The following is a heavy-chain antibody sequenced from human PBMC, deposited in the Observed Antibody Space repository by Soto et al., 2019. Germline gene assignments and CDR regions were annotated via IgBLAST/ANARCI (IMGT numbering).Heavy chain of an antibody. J-gene: IGHJ6*02. V-gene: IGHV3-7*03. Sequence: GGSLRLSCEVSVFTFSMYSMSWVRQSPGKGLEWVAKIPQDGVDGHYADSVKGRFIISRDNDKNSLHLQLNNLRAEDTAVYYCARDHLILPAHDFFYGSDVWGRGATVTVSS. CDR1: VFTFSMYS. CDR2: IPQDGVDG. D-gene: IGHD2-21*02. CDR3: ARDHLILPAHDFFYGSDV.